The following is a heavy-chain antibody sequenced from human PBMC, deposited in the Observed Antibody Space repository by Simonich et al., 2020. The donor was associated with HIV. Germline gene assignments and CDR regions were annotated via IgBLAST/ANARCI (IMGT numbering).Heavy chain of an antibody. CDR2: GNPNSGGT. CDR1: GYTFTDYN. D-gene: IGHD1-26*01. Sequence: QVQLVQSGAEVKKPGASVKVSCKASGYTFTDYNIHWVRQAPGQGLEWMGRGNPNSGGTDYPQKFQGRVTMTRDKSINTAYMELSRLRSDDTAFYYCATHGPGSYSSALDIWGQGTMVTVSS. J-gene: IGHJ3*02. CDR3: ATHGPGSYSSALDI. V-gene: IGHV1-2*06.